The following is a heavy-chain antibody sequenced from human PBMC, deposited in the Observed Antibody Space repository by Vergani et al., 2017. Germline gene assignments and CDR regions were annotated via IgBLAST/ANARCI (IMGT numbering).Heavy chain of an antibody. J-gene: IGHJ5*02. V-gene: IGHV3-15*01. Sequence: LGRIKSKTDGGTTDYAAPVKGRFTISRDDSKNTLYLQMNSLKTEDTAVYYCTTDAPWFDPWGQGTLVTVSS. CDR2: IKSKTDGGTT. CDR3: TTDAPWFDP.